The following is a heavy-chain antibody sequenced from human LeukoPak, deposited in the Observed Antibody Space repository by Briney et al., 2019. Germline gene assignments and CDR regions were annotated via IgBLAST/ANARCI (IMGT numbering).Heavy chain of an antibody. V-gene: IGHV1-24*01. CDR1: GASLSETS. J-gene: IGHJ4*02. D-gene: IGHD1-26*01. CDR3: ATADKWEPLDY. CDR2: FDPEDGES. Sequence: ASVKVSCRVSGASLSETSIHWVRQAPGQWLEWMGGFDPEDGESIFAQRFQGRFSMTEDTSTDTAYMELRSLRPEDTAVYYCATADKWEPLDYWGQGTLVTVSS.